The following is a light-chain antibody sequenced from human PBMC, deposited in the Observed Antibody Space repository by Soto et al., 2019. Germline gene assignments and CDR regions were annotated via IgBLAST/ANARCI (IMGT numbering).Light chain of an antibody. CDR2: EDH. V-gene: IGLV2-23*01. J-gene: IGLJ2*01. CDR1: TSDVAYYDL. CDR3: CTYAGHVPK. Sequence: QSALTQPASVSGSPGQSITISCAGTTSDVAYYDLVSWYQQHPGRAPKLLIYEDHKRPSGISVRFSGSKSGATASLTISGLLPEDEAVYFCCTYAGHVPKFGGGTKLTVL.